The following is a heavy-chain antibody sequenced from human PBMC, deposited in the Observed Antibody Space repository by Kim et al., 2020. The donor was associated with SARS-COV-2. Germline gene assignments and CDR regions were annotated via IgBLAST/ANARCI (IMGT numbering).Heavy chain of an antibody. D-gene: IGHD6-13*01. Sequence: SETLSLTCTVSGGSISSYYWSWIRQPPGKGLEWIGYIYYSGSTNYNPSLKSRVTISVDTSKNQFSLKLSSVTAADTAMYYCARERQQLEYDYWGQGTLVTVSS. CDR2: IYYSGST. V-gene: IGHV4-59*01. J-gene: IGHJ4*02. CDR1: GGSISSYY. CDR3: ARERQQLEYDY.